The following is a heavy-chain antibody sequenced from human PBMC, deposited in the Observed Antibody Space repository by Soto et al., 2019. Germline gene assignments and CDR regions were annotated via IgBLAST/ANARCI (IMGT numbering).Heavy chain of an antibody. V-gene: IGHV1-18*01. CDR2: ISAYNGNT. CDR1: GYTFTSYG. Sequence: ASVKVSCKASGYTFTSYGISRVRQAPGQGLEWMGWISAYNGNTNYAQKLQGRVTMTTDTSTSTAYMELRSLRSDDTAVYYCARSFTMVRGVIIRHYYYGMDVWGQRTTVTIPS. D-gene: IGHD3-10*01. J-gene: IGHJ6*02. CDR3: ARSFTMVRGVIIRHYYYGMDV.